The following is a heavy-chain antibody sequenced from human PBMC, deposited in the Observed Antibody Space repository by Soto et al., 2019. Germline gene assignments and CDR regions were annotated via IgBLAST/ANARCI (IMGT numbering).Heavy chain of an antibody. CDR3: ARAQGGGYGRYYGMDV. Sequence: QVQLVQSGAEVKKPGSSVKVSCKASGGTFSSYAISWVRQAPGQGLEWMGGIIPIFGTTNYAQKFQGRVTITADESTSTGYMELSSLRSEDTAVYYCARAQGGGYGRYYGMDVWGQGTTVTVSS. D-gene: IGHD5-12*01. CDR1: GGTFSSYA. CDR2: IIPIFGTT. J-gene: IGHJ6*02. V-gene: IGHV1-69*01.